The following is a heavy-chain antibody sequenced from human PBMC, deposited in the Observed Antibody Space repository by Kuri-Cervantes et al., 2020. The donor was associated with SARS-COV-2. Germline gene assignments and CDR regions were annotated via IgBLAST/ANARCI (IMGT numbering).Heavy chain of an antibody. CDR2: INPNSGGT. CDR3: ARDLTVGAVDY. D-gene: IGHD1-26*01. J-gene: IGHJ4*02. V-gene: IGHV1-2*02. Sequence: ASVKVSCKASGYTFTGYYMHWVRQAPGQGLEWMGWINPNSGGTNYAQKFQGRVTMTRDTSISIAHMELSRLRSDDTAVYYCARDLTVGAVDYWGQGTLVTVSS. CDR1: GYTFTGYY.